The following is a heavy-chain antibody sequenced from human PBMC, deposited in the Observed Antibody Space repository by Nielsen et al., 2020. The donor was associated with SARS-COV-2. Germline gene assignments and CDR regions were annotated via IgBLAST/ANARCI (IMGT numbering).Heavy chain of an antibody. Sequence: GESLKISCQGSGNNFATYWIAGVPQLPAKSLEWMGVVYPGDSDTRYSPSFQGQVIISFDKSITTAYLQWNSLQASDSAMYYCARLQSSTGGGMDVWGQGTAVTVSS. D-gene: IGHD6-13*01. J-gene: IGHJ6*02. V-gene: IGHV5-51*01. CDR1: GNNFATYW. CDR2: VYPGDSDT. CDR3: ARLQSSTGGGMDV.